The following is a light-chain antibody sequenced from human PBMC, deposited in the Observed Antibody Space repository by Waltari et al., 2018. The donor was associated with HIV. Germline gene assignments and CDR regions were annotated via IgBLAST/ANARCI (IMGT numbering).Light chain of an antibody. CDR1: HDLTHY. J-gene: IGKJ2*01. V-gene: IGKV1-33*01. Sequence: IQMTQSPSSLSAPVRDRVTLTCQASHDLTHYLNWLQQKPGKAPNLLIYDVSSLETGVPSRFSGSRSGTDFTFTISSLQPEDTATYNCQQSDNRPPFGQGTKLEIK. CDR2: DVS. CDR3: QQSDNRPP.